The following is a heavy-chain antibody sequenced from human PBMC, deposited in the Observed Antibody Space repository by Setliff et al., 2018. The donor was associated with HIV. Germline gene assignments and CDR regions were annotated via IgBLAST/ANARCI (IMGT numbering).Heavy chain of an antibody. V-gene: IGHV1-69*05. CDR2: IIPIFGTA. J-gene: IGHJ6*02. CDR1: GGTFSSYA. Sequence: RASVKVSCKASGGTFSSYAISWVRQAPGQGLEWMGGIIPIFGTANYAQKFQGRVTITTDESTSTAYMELSSLRSEDTAVYYCARPQWELGVDYYGMDVWGQGTTVTVSS. CDR3: ARPQWELGVDYYGMDV. D-gene: IGHD1-26*01.